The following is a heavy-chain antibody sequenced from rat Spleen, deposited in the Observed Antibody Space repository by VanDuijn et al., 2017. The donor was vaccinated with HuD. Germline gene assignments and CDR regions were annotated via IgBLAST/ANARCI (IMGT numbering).Heavy chain of an antibody. D-gene: IGHD1-10*01. CDR3: ARPDYNKYVMDA. CDR2: ISYDGSGT. CDR1: GFTFSDYN. J-gene: IGHJ4*01. Sequence: EVQLVESGGGLVQPGRSLKLSCAASGFTFSDYNMAWVRQAPKKGLEWVATISYDGSGTYYRDSVKGRFTISRDNAKTTLYLQMDSLRSEDTATYYCARPDYNKYVMDAWGQGASVTVSS. V-gene: IGHV5-7*01.